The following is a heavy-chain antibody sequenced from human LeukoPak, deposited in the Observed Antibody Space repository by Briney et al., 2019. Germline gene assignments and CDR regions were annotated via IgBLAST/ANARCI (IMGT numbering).Heavy chain of an antibody. CDR3: ARDWGSYRPYYFDY. V-gene: IGHV4-4*07. D-gene: IGHD1-26*01. J-gene: IGHJ4*02. CDR2: ISSSGST. Sequence: SETLSLTCTVSGASISTYFWSWIRQPAGKGLECIGRISSSGSTNYNPSLKSRVTMSVDTSKNQFSLKLSSVTAADTAVYYCARDWGSYRPYYFDYWGQGTLVTVSS. CDR1: GASISTYF.